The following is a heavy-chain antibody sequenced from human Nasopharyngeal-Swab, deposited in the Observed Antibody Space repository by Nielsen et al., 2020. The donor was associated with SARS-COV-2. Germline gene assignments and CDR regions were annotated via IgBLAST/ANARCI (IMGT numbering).Heavy chain of an antibody. CDR1: GFTFSTYA. J-gene: IGHJ4*02. V-gene: IGHV3-30*03. D-gene: IGHD5-24*01. Sequence: GESLKISCAASGFTFSTYAMHWVRQAPGKGLEWVTLISNDGSNKYYGDSVKGRFTISRDNSRNTLFLQMNSLRAEDTAVYYCARGGDGYSMDYWGQGTLVTVSS. CDR2: ISNDGSNK. CDR3: ARGGDGYSMDY.